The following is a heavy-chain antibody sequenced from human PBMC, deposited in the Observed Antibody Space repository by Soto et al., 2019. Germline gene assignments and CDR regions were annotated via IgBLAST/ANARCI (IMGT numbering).Heavy chain of an antibody. J-gene: IGHJ4*02. CDR2: ISFDGRQK. Sequence: GGSLRLSCAASGFIFSTYGMHWVRQAPGKGLEWVALISFDGRQKYYAESLKGRFTISRDNSKDMLYLEVNSLRAEDTAVYYCAKDESRYCTDSSCYPTDYWGQGTQVTVSS. CDR1: GFIFSTYG. V-gene: IGHV3-30*18. D-gene: IGHD2-15*01. CDR3: AKDESRYCTDSSCYPTDY.